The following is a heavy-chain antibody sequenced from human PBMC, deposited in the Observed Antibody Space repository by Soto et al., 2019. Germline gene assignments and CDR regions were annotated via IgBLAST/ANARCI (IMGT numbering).Heavy chain of an antibody. J-gene: IGHJ4*02. D-gene: IGHD6-6*01. V-gene: IGHV1-2*02. CDR2: IIPGGGDT. CDR3: AGPYPYSGSPNLWF. CDR1: GYTFTDYY. Sequence: QVQLVQSGAEVRKPGASVKVSCKTSGYTFTDYYINWVRQAPGQGLEWMGRIIPGGGDTNYAQKFQGRVTMTTDTSVNAAYMELSRMTSDDTALYYCAGPYPYSGSPNLWFWGQGTLVTVCS.